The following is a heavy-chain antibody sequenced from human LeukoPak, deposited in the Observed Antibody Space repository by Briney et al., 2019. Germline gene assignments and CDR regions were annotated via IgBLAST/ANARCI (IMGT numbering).Heavy chain of an antibody. CDR2: MNPNSGNT. CDR1: GYTFTSYD. V-gene: IGHV1-8*01. CDR3: ARFTDMTTVTHFDY. Sequence: ASVKVSCKASGYTFTSYDINWVRQATGQGLEWMGWMNPNSGNTGYAQKFQGRVTMTRNTSISTAYMELSSLRSEDTAVYYCARFTDMTTVTHFDYWGQGTLVTVSS. D-gene: IGHD4-17*01. J-gene: IGHJ4*02.